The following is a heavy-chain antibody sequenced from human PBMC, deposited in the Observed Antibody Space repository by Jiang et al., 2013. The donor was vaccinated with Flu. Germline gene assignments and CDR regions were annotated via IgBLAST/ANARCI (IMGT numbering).Heavy chain of an antibody. CDR2: IYYSGST. D-gene: IGHD3-3*01. Sequence: LEWIGSIYYSGSTYYNPSLKSRVTISVDTSKNQFSLKLSSVTAADTAVYYCARARGALRFFYYFDYWGQGTLVTVSS. J-gene: IGHJ4*02. V-gene: IGHV4-39*07. CDR3: ARARGALRFFYYFDY.